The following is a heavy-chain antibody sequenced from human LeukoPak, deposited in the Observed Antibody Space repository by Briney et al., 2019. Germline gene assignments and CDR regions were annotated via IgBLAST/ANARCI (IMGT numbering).Heavy chain of an antibody. J-gene: IGHJ3*02. CDR1: GGSISSGDYY. CDR3: ARADSVVVPAATSGAFDI. CDR2: IYYSGST. V-gene: IGHV4-30-4*08. Sequence: SQTLSLTCTVSGGSISSGDYYWSWIHQPPGKGLEWIGYIYYSGSTYYNPSLKSRVTISVDTSKNQFSLKLSSVTAADTAMYYCARADSVVVPAATSGAFDIWGQGTMVTVSS. D-gene: IGHD2-2*01.